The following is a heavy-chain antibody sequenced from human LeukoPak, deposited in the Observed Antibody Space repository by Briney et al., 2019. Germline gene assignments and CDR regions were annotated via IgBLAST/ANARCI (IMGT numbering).Heavy chain of an antibody. V-gene: IGHV3-21*01. CDR3: ARDQLLVAATLDY. D-gene: IGHD2-15*01. CDR2: ISSSSSYI. CDR1: GFTFSSYA. J-gene: IGHJ4*02. Sequence: GGSLRLSCAASGFTFSSYAMSWVRQAPGKGLEWVSSISSSSSYIYYADSVKGRFTISRDNAKNSLYLQMNSLRAEDTAVYYCARDQLLVAATLDYWGQGTLVTVSS.